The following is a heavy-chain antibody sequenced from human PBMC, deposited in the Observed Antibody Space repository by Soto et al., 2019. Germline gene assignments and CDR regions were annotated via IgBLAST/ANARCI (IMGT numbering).Heavy chain of an antibody. D-gene: IGHD3-3*01. CDR3: ARGKPPPRFYYYMDV. Sequence: SETLSLTCAVYGGSFSGYYWSWIRQPPGKGLEWIGEINHSGSTNYNPSLKSRVTISVDTSKNQFSLKLSSVTAADTAVYYCARGKPPPRFYYYMDVWGKGTTVTVSS. CDR2: INHSGST. V-gene: IGHV4-34*01. CDR1: GGSFSGYY. J-gene: IGHJ6*03.